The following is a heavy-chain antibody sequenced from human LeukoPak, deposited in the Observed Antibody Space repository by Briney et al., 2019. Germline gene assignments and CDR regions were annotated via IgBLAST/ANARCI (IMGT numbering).Heavy chain of an antibody. CDR1: GYTFTGYY. CDR3: ASVGYDSSGYLTLFDY. J-gene: IGHJ4*02. Sequence: ASVTVSCKASGYTFTGYYMHWVRQAPGQGLEWMGWINPNSGGTNYAQKFQGRVTMTRDTSISTAYMELSRLRSDDTAVYYCASVGYDSSGYLTLFDYWGQGTLVTVSS. V-gene: IGHV1-2*02. CDR2: INPNSGGT. D-gene: IGHD3-22*01.